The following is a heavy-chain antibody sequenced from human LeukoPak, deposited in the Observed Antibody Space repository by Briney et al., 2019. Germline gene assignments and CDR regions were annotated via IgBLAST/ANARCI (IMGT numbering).Heavy chain of an antibody. CDR2: IKSDGSNT. D-gene: IGHD4-23*01. CDR1: GFTFSSYW. J-gene: IGHJ2*01. CDR3: TRVGDYGGNWAWYFDL. Sequence: GGSLRPSCAASGFTFSSYWIHWVRQAPGKGLVWVSRIKSDGSNTNYAGSVKGRFTISRDNAKNTLYLQMNSLRAEDTAVYYCTRVGDYGGNWAWYFDLWGRRSVVSVSS. V-gene: IGHV3-74*01.